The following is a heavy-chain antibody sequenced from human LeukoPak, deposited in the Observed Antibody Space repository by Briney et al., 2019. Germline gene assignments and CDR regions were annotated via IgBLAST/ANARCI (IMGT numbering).Heavy chain of an antibody. D-gene: IGHD3-3*01. Sequence: SQTLSLTCAISGDSVSSNSAAWNWIRQSPSRGLEWLGRTYYRSKWYNDYAVSVKSRITINPDTSKNQFSLQLNSVTPEDTAVYYCARGDDFWSGYMVSGYYYGMDVWGQGTTVTVSS. V-gene: IGHV6-1*01. J-gene: IGHJ6*02. CDR2: TYYRSKWYN. CDR3: ARGDDFWSGYMVSGYYYGMDV. CDR1: GDSVSSNSAA.